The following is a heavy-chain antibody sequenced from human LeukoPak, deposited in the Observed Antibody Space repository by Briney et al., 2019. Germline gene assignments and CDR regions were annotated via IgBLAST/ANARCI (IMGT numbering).Heavy chain of an antibody. Sequence: ASVKVSCKASGYSFTGYGINWVRQAPGQGLEWMGWISAYNGNTNYAQKVQGRVTMTTDTSTSTAHMELRGLRSDDTAVYYCARVTEIVATSHYYGMDVWGKGTTVTVSS. D-gene: IGHD5-12*01. J-gene: IGHJ6*04. CDR3: ARVTEIVATSHYYGMDV. CDR1: GYSFTGYG. V-gene: IGHV1-18*04. CDR2: ISAYNGNT.